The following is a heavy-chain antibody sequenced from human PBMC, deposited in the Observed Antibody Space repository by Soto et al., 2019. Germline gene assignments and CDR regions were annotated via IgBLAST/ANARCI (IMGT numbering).Heavy chain of an antibody. CDR1: GYTFTSYD. V-gene: IGHV1-8*01. CDR2: MNPNSGNT. J-gene: IGHJ3*02. Sequence: ASVKVSCKASGYTFTSYDINWVRQATGQGLEWMGWMNPNSGNTGYAQKFQGRVTMTRNTSISTAYMELSSLRSEDTAVYYCARVGGSSTSGQDNDAFDIWGQGTMVTVSS. D-gene: IGHD2-2*01. CDR3: ARVGGSSTSGQDNDAFDI.